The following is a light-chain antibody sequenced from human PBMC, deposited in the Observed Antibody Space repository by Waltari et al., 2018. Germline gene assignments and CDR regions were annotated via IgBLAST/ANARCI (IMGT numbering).Light chain of an antibody. CDR3: TSYTSISTRV. CDR2: EVS. CDR1: SRDVGGYNH. J-gene: IGLJ3*02. V-gene: IGLV2-14*01. Sequence: QSALTQPASVSGSPARSITISCTGTSRDVGGYNHVPWYQPLPGNTPKLIISEVSNRPSGVSDRFSGSKSGNTASLTISGLQAEDEADYYCTSYTSISTRVFGGGTKLTVL.